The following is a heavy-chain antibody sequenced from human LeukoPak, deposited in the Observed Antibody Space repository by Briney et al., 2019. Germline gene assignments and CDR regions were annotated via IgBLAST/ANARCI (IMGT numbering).Heavy chain of an antibody. CDR2: IYYSGST. CDR3: ARLDIYSFYLDV. J-gene: IGHJ6*03. V-gene: IGHV4-59*03. Sequence: PSETLSLTCTVSGGSISRFYWSWLRQPPGKGLEWIGYIYYSGSTSYSPSLKSRVTISVDTSKNQLSLKLSSVTAADTALYYCARLDIYSFYLDVWGKGTTVTVSS. CDR1: GGSISRFY.